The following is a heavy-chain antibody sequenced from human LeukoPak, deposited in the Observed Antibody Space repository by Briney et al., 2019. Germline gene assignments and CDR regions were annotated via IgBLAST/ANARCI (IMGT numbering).Heavy chain of an antibody. V-gene: IGHV3-21*01. D-gene: IGHD7-27*01. Sequence: GGSLRLSCAASGFTFSSYSMNWARQAPGKGLEWVPSISSGSSYTYYADSVKGRFTISRDNAKNTLYLQMTSLRVEDTAVYYCGRGSGVADYWGQGALVTVSS. CDR1: GFTFSSYS. J-gene: IGHJ4*02. CDR3: GRGSGVADY. CDR2: ISSGSSYT.